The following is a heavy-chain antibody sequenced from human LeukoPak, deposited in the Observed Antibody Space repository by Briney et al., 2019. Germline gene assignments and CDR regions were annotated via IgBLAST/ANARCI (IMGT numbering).Heavy chain of an antibody. CDR2: INHSGST. D-gene: IGHD4-17*01. CDR3: ARVGYGDYSWFDP. Sequence: PSETLSLTCAVYGGSFSSYYWSWIRQPPGKGLEWIGEINHSGSTNYNPSLKSRVTISVDTSKNQFSLKLSSVTAADTAVYYCARVGYGDYSWFDPWGQGTLVTVSS. CDR1: GGSFSSYY. V-gene: IGHV4-34*01. J-gene: IGHJ5*02.